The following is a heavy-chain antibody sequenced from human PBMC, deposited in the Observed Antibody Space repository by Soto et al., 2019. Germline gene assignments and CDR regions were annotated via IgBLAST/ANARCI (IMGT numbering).Heavy chain of an antibody. CDR3: AKYAFGVDYYFDF. CDR2: INYDGGYT. D-gene: IGHD3-3*01. Sequence: PGGSLRLSCAASGFTFSNIAMSWVRQAPWKGLEWVSSINYDGGYTYYADSVKGRFTISRDNSKNTLYLQMNSLRAEDTAVYYCAKYAFGVDYYFDFWGQGALVTVSS. CDR1: GFTFSNIA. J-gene: IGHJ4*02. V-gene: IGHV3-23*01.